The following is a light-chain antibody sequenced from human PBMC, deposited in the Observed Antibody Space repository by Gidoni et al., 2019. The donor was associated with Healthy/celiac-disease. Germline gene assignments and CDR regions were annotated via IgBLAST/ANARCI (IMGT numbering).Light chain of an antibody. CDR2: LGS. CDR1: QSLLHSNGYNY. J-gene: IGKJ3*01. V-gene: IGKV2-28*01. Sequence: IVLTQSPLSLPVTPGEPASISCRSSQSLLHSNGYNYLDWYLQKPGQSPQLLIYLGSNRASGVPDRFSGRGSGTDFTLKISRVEAEDVGVYYCMQARQTPFTFGPGTKVEIK. CDR3: MQARQTPFT.